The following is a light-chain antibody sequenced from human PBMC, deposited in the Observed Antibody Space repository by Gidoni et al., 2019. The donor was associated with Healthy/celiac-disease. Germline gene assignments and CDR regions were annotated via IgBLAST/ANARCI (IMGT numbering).Light chain of an antibody. CDR3: QQYDNLPLT. CDR2: DAS. CDR1: QDISNY. J-gene: IGKJ4*01. V-gene: IGKV1-33*01. Sequence: DIQMTQSPAYLSASVGDRVTITCQASQDISNYLNWYQQKPGKTPKLFIYDASNLETGVPSRFSGSGSGTDFTFTISSLQPEDIATYYCQQYDNLPLTFGGGTKVEIK.